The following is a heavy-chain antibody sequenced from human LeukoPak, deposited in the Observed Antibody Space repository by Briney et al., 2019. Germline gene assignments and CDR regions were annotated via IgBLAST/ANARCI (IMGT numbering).Heavy chain of an antibody. Sequence: SETLSLTCTVSGGSISSHYWSWIRQPPGKGQEWIRYIYYSGSINYNPSLKSRVTISVDTSKNQFSLKLSSVTAADTAVYYCARGVAAAGWYYYYMDVWGKGTTVTVSS. CDR2: IYYSGSI. D-gene: IGHD6-13*01. CDR1: GGSISSHY. J-gene: IGHJ6*03. V-gene: IGHV4-59*11. CDR3: ARGVAAAGWYYYYMDV.